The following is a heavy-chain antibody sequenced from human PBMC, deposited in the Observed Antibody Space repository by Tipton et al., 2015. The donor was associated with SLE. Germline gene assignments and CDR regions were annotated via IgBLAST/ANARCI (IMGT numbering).Heavy chain of an antibody. CDR1: GFTFSSYW. CDR2: INSDGSST. D-gene: IGHD3-10*01. CDR3: ARGFIPYYGSAPDWFDP. V-gene: IGHV3-74*01. J-gene: IGHJ5*02. Sequence: SLGLSCAASGFTFSSYWMHWVRQAPGKGLVWVSRINSDGSSTSYADSVKGRFTISRDNAKNTLYLQMNSLRAEGTAVYYCARGFIPYYGSAPDWFDPWGQGTLVTVSS.